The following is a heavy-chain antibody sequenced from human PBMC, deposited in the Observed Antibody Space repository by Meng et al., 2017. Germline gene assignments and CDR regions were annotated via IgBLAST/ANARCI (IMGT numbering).Heavy chain of an antibody. V-gene: IGHV3-74*02. CDR3: ARSDWFDP. CDR2: IKPDGTMT. Sequence: VRSGGGLVHASRSLRLSGAASGFTFRNYWRHWFRQAPGKGLVWVSRIKPDGTMTVYADSVKGRFTFSRDNAKNTLYLQMNSLRSDDTAVYYCARSDWFDPWGQGTLVTVSS. J-gene: IGHJ5*02. CDR1: GFTFRNYW.